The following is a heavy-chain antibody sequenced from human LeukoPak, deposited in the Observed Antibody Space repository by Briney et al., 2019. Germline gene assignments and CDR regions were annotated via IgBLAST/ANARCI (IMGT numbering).Heavy chain of an antibody. V-gene: IGHV3-23*01. CDR1: GFTFSSYA. D-gene: IGHD3-3*01. J-gene: IGHJ4*02. CDR3: AKGTENYEVDY. Sequence: GGSLRLSCAASGFTFSSYAMSWVRQAPGKGLEWVSTMSGSGSSTYYADSVKGRFTISRDDSKSTVYLHMSSLRAEDTAVYYCAKGTENYEVDYWGQGTLVTASS. CDR2: MSGSGSST.